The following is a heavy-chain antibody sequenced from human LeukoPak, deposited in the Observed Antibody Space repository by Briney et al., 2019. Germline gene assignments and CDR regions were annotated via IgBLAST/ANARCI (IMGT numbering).Heavy chain of an antibody. CDR1: GYTFTGYY. CDR2: INPNSGGT. CDR3: ARGEYVWGSYRQIDY. J-gene: IGHJ4*02. D-gene: IGHD3-16*02. V-gene: IGHV1-2*02. Sequence: ASVKVSCKASGYTFTGYYMHWVRQAPGQGLEWMGWINPNSGGTNYAQKFQGRVTMTRDTSISTAYMELSRLRSDDTAVYYCARGEYVWGSYRQIDYWGQGTLVTVSS.